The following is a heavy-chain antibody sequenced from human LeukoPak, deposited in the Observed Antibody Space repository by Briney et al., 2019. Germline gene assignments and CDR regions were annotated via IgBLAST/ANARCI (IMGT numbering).Heavy chain of an antibody. CDR3: ARDPAGGTDAFDI. Sequence: ASVKVSCKASGGTFSSYTISWVRQAPGQGLEWMGRIIPILGIANYAQKFQGRVTITADKSTSTAYMELSSLRSEDTVAYYCARDPAGGTDAFDIWGQGTMVTVSS. J-gene: IGHJ3*02. CDR1: GGTFSSYT. D-gene: IGHD2-15*01. CDR2: IIPILGIA. V-gene: IGHV1-69*04.